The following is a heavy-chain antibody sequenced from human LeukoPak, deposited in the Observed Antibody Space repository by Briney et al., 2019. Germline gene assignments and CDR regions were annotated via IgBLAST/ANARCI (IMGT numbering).Heavy chain of an antibody. CDR2: IIPNSGGA. Sequence: ASVKVSCTASGYTFTGYYMHWVRQAPGQGLEWMGWIIPNSGGANYAQKFQGRVTMTRDTSISTAYMELSSLRSDDTAVYYCARDKSTTRHFDYWGQGTLATVSS. CDR3: ARDKSTTRHFDY. CDR1: GYTFTGYY. J-gene: IGHJ4*02. D-gene: IGHD5/OR15-5a*01. V-gene: IGHV1-2*02.